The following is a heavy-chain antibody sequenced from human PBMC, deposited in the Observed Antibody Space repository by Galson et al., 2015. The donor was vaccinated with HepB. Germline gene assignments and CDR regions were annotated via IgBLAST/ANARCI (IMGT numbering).Heavy chain of an antibody. CDR3: AKVVGASYYYYYGMDV. V-gene: IGHV3-23*01. J-gene: IGHJ6*02. D-gene: IGHD1-26*01. CDR1: GFTFSSYA. Sequence: SLRLSCAASGFTFSSYAMSWVRQAPGKGLEWVSAISGSGGSTYYADSVKGRFTISRDNSKNTLYLQMNSLRAEDTAVYYCAKVVGASYYYYYGMDVWGQGTTVTVSS. CDR2: ISGSGGST.